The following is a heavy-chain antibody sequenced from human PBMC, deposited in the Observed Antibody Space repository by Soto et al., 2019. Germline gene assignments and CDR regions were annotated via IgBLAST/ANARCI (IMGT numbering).Heavy chain of an antibody. J-gene: IGHJ6*02. V-gene: IGHV3-9*01. CDR1: GFNFNDYG. CDR3: AKDMENGYNPYYYYGMDV. CDR2: ISWNSVSI. Sequence: GGSLRLSCAASGFNFNDYGMHWVRQAPGKGLEWVSSISWNSVSIGYADSVKGRFTISRDNAKNSLYLQMNTLRAEDTALYYCAKDMENGYNPYYYYGMDVWGQGTTFTVSS. D-gene: IGHD3-10*01.